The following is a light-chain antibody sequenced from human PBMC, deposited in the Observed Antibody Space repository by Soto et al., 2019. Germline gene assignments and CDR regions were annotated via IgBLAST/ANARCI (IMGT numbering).Light chain of an antibody. CDR3: ASWDDHLNCPV. V-gene: IGLV1-36*01. CDR2: YDD. Sequence: QSVLTQPPSVSEAPRQRVTISCSGSSSNIGNNPVNWYQQLPGKAPKLLIYYDDMLYSGVSDRFSGSKSGTSASLAISGRQSEDEADYYCASWDDHLNCPVFGRGTKLTVL. CDR1: SSNIGNNP. J-gene: IGLJ2*01.